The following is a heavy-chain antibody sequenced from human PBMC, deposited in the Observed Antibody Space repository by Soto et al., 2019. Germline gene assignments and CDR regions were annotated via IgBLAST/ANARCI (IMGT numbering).Heavy chain of an antibody. V-gene: IGHV4-31*03. CDR1: GGSISSGDYY. J-gene: IGHJ3*02. Sequence: TLSLTCTVSGGSISSGDYYWIWIRHHPGKGLEWIGYIFYSGNTYYNPSLKSRVTISVDTSKNHFSLKLSSMTDADTAVYYCARVGIRSSDAFDIWGQGTMVTVSS. CDR3: ARVGIRSSDAFDI. CDR2: IFYSGNT. D-gene: IGHD6-6*01.